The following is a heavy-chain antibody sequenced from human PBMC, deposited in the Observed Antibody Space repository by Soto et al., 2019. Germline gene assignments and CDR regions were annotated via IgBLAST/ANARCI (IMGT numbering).Heavy chain of an antibody. D-gene: IGHD1-1*01. CDR3: ARDPGRRNAYNVDY. Sequence: EVQLVESGGGLVKPGVSLRLSCVVSGFTFSTYSMNWVRQAPGKGLEWVSSISSSSGYIYYADSVKGRFTISRDNAKNALYLHMNSLRADDTAVYYCARDPGRRNAYNVDYWGQGTLVTVS. CDR2: ISSSSGYI. CDR1: GFTFSTYS. J-gene: IGHJ4*02. V-gene: IGHV3-21*01.